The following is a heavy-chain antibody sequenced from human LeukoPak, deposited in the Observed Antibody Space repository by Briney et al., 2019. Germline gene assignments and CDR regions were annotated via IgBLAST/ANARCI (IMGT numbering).Heavy chain of an antibody. CDR1: GFTFDDYA. CDR3: AIRYNSGWPYYFDY. J-gene: IGHJ4*02. CDR2: ISWNSGSI. V-gene: IGHV3-9*01. Sequence: GGSLRLSCAASGFTFDDYAMHWVRQAPGKGLEWVSGISWNSGSIGYADSVKGRFTISRDNAKNSLYLQMNSLRAEDTAVYYCAIRYNSGWPYYFDYWGQGTLVTVSS. D-gene: IGHD6-19*01.